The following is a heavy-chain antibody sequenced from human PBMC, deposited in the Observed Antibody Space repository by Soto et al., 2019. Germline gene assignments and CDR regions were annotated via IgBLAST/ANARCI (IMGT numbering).Heavy chain of an antibody. D-gene: IGHD3-22*01. CDR2: INHSGST. Sequence: XETLSLTCAVYGGSFSGYYWSWIRQPPGKGLEWIGEINHSGSTNYNPSLKSRVTISVDTSKNQFSLKLSSVTAADTAVYYCANHPTTNHYYDSSGYYSEPSSFDYWGQGTLVTVSS. V-gene: IGHV4-34*01. J-gene: IGHJ4*02. CDR3: ANHPTTNHYYDSSGYYSEPSSFDY. CDR1: GGSFSGYY.